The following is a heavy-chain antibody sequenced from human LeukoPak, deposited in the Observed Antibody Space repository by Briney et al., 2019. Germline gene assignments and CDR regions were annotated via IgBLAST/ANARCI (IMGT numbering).Heavy chain of an antibody. V-gene: IGHV3-21*01. CDR2: ISSSSSYI. Sequence: GGSLRLSCAASGFTFSSYSTNWVRQAPGKGLEWVSSISSSSSYIYYADSVKGRFTISRDNAKNSLYLQMNSLRSEDTAVYYCARRPDILTGYRYFDLWGRGTLVTVSS. D-gene: IGHD3-9*01. J-gene: IGHJ2*01. CDR1: GFTFSSYS. CDR3: ARRPDILTGYRYFDL.